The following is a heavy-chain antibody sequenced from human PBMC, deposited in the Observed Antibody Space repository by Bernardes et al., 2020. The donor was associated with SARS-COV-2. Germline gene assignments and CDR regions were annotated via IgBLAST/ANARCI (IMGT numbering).Heavy chain of an antibody. J-gene: IGHJ4*02. V-gene: IGHV3-30-3*01. CDR1: GFTFSSSA. CDR2: ISHDGSIK. Sequence: GSLSLSCTASGFTFSSSAMHWVRQAPGKGPEWVAVISHDGSIKYYTDSVKGRFTISRDNSKNTLYLLMNSLRTDDTAVYYCTRGLELELITWFDYWGQGTLVTVSS. D-gene: IGHD1-7*01. CDR3: TRGLELELITWFDY.